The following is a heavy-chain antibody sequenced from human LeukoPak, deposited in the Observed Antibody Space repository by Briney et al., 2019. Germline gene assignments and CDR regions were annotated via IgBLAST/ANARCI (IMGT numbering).Heavy chain of an antibody. V-gene: IGHV3-7*01. D-gene: IGHD4-17*01. CDR1: GFTFRHYW. CDR2: MNQDGREK. Sequence: GGSLRLSCAASGFTFRHYWMSWVRQAPGKGLEWVANMNQDGREKYYVDSVKGRFTISRDNAKNSLYLQMNSLRAEDTAVYYCATDDYGPAGYGGQGTPVTVSS. J-gene: IGHJ4*02. CDR3: ATDDYGPAGY.